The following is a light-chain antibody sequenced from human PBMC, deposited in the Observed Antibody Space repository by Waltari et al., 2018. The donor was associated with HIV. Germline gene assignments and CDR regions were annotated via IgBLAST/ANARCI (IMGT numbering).Light chain of an antibody. V-gene: IGLV2-14*03. CDR2: DVS. CDR1: SSDVGGYNY. CDR3: SSYTSSSTVV. Sequence: QSALTQPASVSGSPGQSITISCTGTSSDVGGYNYVSWYQQHPGKAPKLMIYDVSNRPSGVSNRVSGSKSGNTASLTISGLQAEDEADYYGSSYTSSSTVVFGGGTKLTVL. J-gene: IGLJ2*01.